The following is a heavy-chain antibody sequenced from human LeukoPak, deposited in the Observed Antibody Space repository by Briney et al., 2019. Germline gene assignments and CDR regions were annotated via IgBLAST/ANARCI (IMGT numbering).Heavy chain of an antibody. CDR1: GGSFSGYY. CDR3: ARGDRAAAATFDY. J-gene: IGHJ4*02. Sequence: SETLSLTCAGYGGSFSGYYWSWIRQPPGKGLEWIGEINHSGNTNYNPSLKSRVNISVDTSKNQFSLKLSSVTAADTAVYYCARGDRAAAATFDYWGQGTLVTVSS. CDR2: INHSGNT. V-gene: IGHV4-34*01. D-gene: IGHD6-13*01.